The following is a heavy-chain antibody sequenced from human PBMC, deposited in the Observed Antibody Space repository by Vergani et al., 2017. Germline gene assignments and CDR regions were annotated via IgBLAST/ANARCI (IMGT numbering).Heavy chain of an antibody. CDR3: ATDQCSSTSCPYYYYYMDV. J-gene: IGHJ6*03. V-gene: IGHV3-21*01. D-gene: IGHD2-2*01. Sequence: EVQLVESGGGLVKPGGSLRLSCAASGFTFSSYSMNWVRQAPGKGLEWVSSISSSSSYIYYADSVKGRFTISRDNAKNSLYLQMNSLRAEDTAVYYCATDQCSSTSCPYYYYYMDVWGKGTTVTVSS. CDR2: ISSSSSYI. CDR1: GFTFSSYS.